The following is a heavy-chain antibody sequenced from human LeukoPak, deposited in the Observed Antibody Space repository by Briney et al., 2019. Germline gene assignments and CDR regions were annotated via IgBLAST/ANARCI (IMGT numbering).Heavy chain of an antibody. CDR1: GGSISSYY. CDR3: ARVTTQEGSVQFDY. Sequence: SETLSLTCTVSGGSISSYYWSWIRQPPGKGLEWIGYIYYSGSTYYNPSLKSRVTISVDRSKNQFSLKLSSVTAADTAVYYCARVTTQEGSVQFDYWGQGTLVTVSS. V-gene: IGHV4-59*12. J-gene: IGHJ4*02. CDR2: IYYSGST. D-gene: IGHD4-17*01.